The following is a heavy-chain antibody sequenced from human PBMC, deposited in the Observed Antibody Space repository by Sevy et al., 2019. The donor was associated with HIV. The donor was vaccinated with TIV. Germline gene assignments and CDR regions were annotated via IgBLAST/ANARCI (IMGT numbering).Heavy chain of an antibody. D-gene: IGHD3-10*01. Sequence: GGSLRLSCAASGFTFSSYSMNWVRQAPGKGLEWVSYISSSSSTIYYADSVKGRFTISRDKAKNSLYLQMNSLGDEDTAVYYCASEMGVVDYWGQGTLVTVSS. CDR2: ISSSSSTI. CDR3: ASEMGVVDY. V-gene: IGHV3-48*02. J-gene: IGHJ4*02. CDR1: GFTFSSYS.